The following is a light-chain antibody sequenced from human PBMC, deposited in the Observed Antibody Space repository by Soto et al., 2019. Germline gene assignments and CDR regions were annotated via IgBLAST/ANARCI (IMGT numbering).Light chain of an antibody. Sequence: QSVLTQPPSASGTPGQRVTLSCSGSSSNIETNTVSWYQQLPGTAPKLLIYTNNQRPSGVPDRFSGSKSGTSASLAISGLQSEDEADYYCAAWDDSLNGWVFGGGTKLPVL. J-gene: IGLJ3*02. CDR2: TNN. CDR1: SSNIETNT. CDR3: AAWDDSLNGWV. V-gene: IGLV1-44*01.